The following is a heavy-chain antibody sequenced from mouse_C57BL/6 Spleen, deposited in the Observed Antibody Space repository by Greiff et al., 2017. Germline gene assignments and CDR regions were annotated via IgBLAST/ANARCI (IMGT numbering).Heavy chain of an antibody. CDR3: AGTPPDWYVDV. J-gene: IGHJ1*03. Sequence: VQLQQPGTELVKPGASVKLSCKASGYTFTSYWMHWVKQRHGQGLEWIGNINPSNGGTNYNEKFKSKATLTVDKSSSTSYMQLSSLTSEDSAVYYCAGTPPDWYVDVWGTGTTVTVSS. V-gene: IGHV1-53*01. D-gene: IGHD3-3*01. CDR2: INPSNGGT. CDR1: GYTFTSYW.